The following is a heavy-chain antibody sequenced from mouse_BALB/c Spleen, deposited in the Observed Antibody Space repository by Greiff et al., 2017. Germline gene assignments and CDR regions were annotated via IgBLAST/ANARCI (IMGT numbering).Heavy chain of an antibody. D-gene: IGHD2-4*01. Sequence: QVQLKESGAELARPGASVKMSCKASGYTFTSYTMHWVKQRPGQGLEWIGYINPSRGYTNYNQKFKDKATLTADKSSSTAYMQLSSLTSEDSAVYYCARSGYDYLFDYWGQGTTLTVSS. CDR2: INPSRGYT. CDR3: ARSGYDYLFDY. J-gene: IGHJ2*01. CDR1: GYTFTSYT. V-gene: IGHV1-4*01.